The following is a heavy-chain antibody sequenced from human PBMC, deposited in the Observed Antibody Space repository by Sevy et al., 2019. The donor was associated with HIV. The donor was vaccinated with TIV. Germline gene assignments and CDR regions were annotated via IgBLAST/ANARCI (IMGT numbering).Heavy chain of an antibody. CDR3: ARSRHTYYYGSGLDY. J-gene: IGHJ4*02. D-gene: IGHD3-10*01. V-gene: IGHV4-59*01. CDR2: IYYSGST. CDR1: GGSISSYY. Sequence: SETLSLTCTVSGGSISSYYWSWIRQPPGKGLEWIGYIYYSGSTNYNPSLKSRVTISVDTSKNQFSLKLSSGTAADTAVYYCARSRHTYYYGSGLDYWGQGTLVTVSS.